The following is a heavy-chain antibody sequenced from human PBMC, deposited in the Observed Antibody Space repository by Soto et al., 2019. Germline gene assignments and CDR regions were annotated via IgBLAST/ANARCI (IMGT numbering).Heavy chain of an antibody. Sequence: GGSLRLSCAASGFTFNKYAMSWVRQAPGKGLEWVSAIRGRGGDTYYADSVKGRFTISRDNSKNTLDLQMNSLRADDTAIYYCAKSRSVEDAFDIWGQGTMVTVS. CDR2: IRGRGGDT. V-gene: IGHV3-23*01. J-gene: IGHJ3*02. CDR3: AKSRSVEDAFDI. CDR1: GFTFNKYA.